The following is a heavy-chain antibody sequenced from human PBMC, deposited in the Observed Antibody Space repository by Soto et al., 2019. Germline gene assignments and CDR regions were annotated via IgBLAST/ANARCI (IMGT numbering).Heavy chain of an antibody. CDR2: ISSSGSTA. CDR3: TRAAWFPYLSFY. CDR1: GFTFSRFE. Sequence: GGSLRLSCAASGFTFSRFELHWVRQAPGKGLEWIPYISSSGSTAYYASSVEGRFTISRDNANNSAYLQMDSLRAEDTALYYCTRAAWFPYLSFYWGQGALVTVSS. D-gene: IGHD3-10*01. V-gene: IGHV3-48*03. J-gene: IGHJ4*02.